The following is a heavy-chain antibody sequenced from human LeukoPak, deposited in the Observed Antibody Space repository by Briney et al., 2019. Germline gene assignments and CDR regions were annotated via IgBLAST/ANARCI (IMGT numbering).Heavy chain of an antibody. Sequence: SETLSLTCTVSGGSISSSGYYWSWIRQHPGKGLEWIGYIYYSGSTYYNPSLKSRVTISVDTSKNQFSLKLSSVTAADTAVYYCARIAVAGTASPVSYWGQGTLVTVSS. J-gene: IGHJ4*02. CDR1: GGSISSSGYY. CDR2: IYYSGST. D-gene: IGHD6-19*01. CDR3: ARIAVAGTASPVSY. V-gene: IGHV4-31*03.